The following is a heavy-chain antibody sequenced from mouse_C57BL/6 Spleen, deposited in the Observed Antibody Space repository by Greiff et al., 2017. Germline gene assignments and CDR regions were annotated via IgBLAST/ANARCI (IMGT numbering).Heavy chain of an antibody. CDR1: GYTFTSYW. V-gene: IGHV1-69*01. D-gene: IGHD1-1*01. J-gene: IGHJ2*01. CDR3: ARGDYYGSRRGFDY. Sequence: VQLQQPGAELVMPGASVKLSCKASGYTFTSYWMHWVKQRPGQGLEWIGEIDPSDSYTNYNQKFKGKSTLTVDKSSSTAYMQLSSLTSEDSAVYYWARGDYYGSRRGFDYWGQGTTLTVSS. CDR2: IDPSDSYT.